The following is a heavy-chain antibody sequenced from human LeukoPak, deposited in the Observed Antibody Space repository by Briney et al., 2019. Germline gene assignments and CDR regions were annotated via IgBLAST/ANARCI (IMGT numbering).Heavy chain of an antibody. V-gene: IGHV1-8*01. J-gene: IGHJ5*02. Sequence: ASVKVSCKASGYTFTSYDINWVRQATGQGLEWMRWMNPNSGNTGYAQKFQGRVTMTRNTSISTAYMELSSLRSEDTAVYYCASERFTMVRGVIISDWFDPWGQGTLVTVSS. CDR1: GYTFTSYD. CDR3: ASERFTMVRGVIISDWFDP. D-gene: IGHD3-10*01. CDR2: MNPNSGNT.